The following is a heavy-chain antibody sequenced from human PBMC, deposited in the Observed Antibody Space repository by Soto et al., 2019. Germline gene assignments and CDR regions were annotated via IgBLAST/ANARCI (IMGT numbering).Heavy chain of an antibody. D-gene: IGHD2-15*01. CDR1: GGSISSYY. CDR2: IYYSGTT. J-gene: IGHJ4*02. Sequence: TLSLTCTVFGGSISSYYWSWIRQPPGKGLEWIGYIYYSGTTYYNPSLKSRVTISVDTSKNQFSLKLSSVTAADTAVYYCASRGTTNYCSGGSCYARGFEYWGQGTLVTVSS. V-gene: IGHV4-30-4*01. CDR3: ASRGTTNYCSGGSCYARGFEY.